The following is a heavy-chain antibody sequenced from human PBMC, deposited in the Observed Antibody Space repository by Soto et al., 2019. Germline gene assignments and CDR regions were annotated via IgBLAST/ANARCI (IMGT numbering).Heavy chain of an antibody. V-gene: IGHV1-69*06. CDR1: GGTFSSYA. CDR3: ARPEGYSSASGYYYYGMDV. J-gene: IGHJ6*02. CDR2: IIPIFGTA. D-gene: IGHD6-6*01. Sequence: QVQLVQSGAEVKKPGSSVKVSCKASGGTFSSYAISWVRQAPGQGLEWMGGIIPIFGTANYAQKFQGRVTITADKSTSTAYMELSSLRSEDTAVYYCARPEGYSSASGYYYYGMDVWGQGTTFTVSS.